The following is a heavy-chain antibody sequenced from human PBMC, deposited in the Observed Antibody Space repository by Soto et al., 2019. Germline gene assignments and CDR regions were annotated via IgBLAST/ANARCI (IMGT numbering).Heavy chain of an antibody. CDR3: AXGRYCLTGRCFPNWFDS. V-gene: IGHV4-30-4*01. CDR2: IYKSATT. CDR1: GDSISTVDYF. J-gene: IGHJ5*01. Sequence: PSETLSLTCSVSGDSISTVDYFWAWIRQPPGQALEYIGYIYKSATTYYNPSFESRVAISLDTSKSQFSLDVTSVTAADTAVYFCAXGRYCLTGRCFPNWFDSWGPGTLVTVSS. D-gene: IGHD2-15*01.